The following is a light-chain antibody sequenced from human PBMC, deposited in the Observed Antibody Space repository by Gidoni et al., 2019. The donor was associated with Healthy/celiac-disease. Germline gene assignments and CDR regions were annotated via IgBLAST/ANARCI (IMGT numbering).Light chain of an antibody. CDR3: QQYNSYSLT. Sequence: DIQMTQSLSTLSASVGDRVTITCRASQSISSWLAWYQQKPGKAPKLLIYKASSLESGFPSRFSGSGSGTEFTLTISSLQPDDFATYYCQQYNSYSLTFGGGTKVEIK. J-gene: IGKJ4*01. CDR2: KAS. CDR1: QSISSW. V-gene: IGKV1-5*03.